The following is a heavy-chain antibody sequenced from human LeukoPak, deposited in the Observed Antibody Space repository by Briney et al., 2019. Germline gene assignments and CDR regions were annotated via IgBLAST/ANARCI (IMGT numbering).Heavy chain of an antibody. CDR3: ARKILDYGDPPYYYGMDV. CDR2: ISSSSSSTI. D-gene: IGHD4-17*01. V-gene: IGHV3-48*01. J-gene: IGHJ6*02. CDR1: GFTFSSYS. Sequence: AGGSLRLSCAASGFTFSSYSMNWVRQAPGKGLEWVSYISSSSSSTIYYADSVKGRFTISRDNAKNSLYLQMNSLRAEDTAVYYCARKILDYGDPPYYYGMDVWGQGTTVTVSS.